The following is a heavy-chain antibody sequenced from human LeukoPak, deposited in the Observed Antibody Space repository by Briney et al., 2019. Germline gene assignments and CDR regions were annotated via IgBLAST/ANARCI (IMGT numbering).Heavy chain of an antibody. CDR3: ASDLIDHSNPMDV. Sequence: ASVKVSCKASGYTFTGYYMHWVRQAHGQGLEWMGWINPNSGGTNYAQKFQGRVTMTRDTSISTAYMELSRLRSDDTAVYYCASDLIDHSNPMDVWGKGTTVTVSS. J-gene: IGHJ6*03. D-gene: IGHD4-11*01. CDR2: INPNSGGT. CDR1: GYTFTGYY. V-gene: IGHV1-2*02.